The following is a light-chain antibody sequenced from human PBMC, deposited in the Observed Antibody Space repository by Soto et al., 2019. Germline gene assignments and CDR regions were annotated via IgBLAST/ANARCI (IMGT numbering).Light chain of an antibody. J-gene: IGLJ2*01. V-gene: IGLV1-51*01. CDR2: DNN. Sequence: QSVLTQPPSVSVAPGQKVTISCSGSSSNIGNNYVSWYQQLPGTAPKLLIYDNNKRPSGIPDRFSGSKSGTSATLGITGLQTGDEADYYCGTWDSGLSAVVFGGGTKVTVL. CDR1: SSNIGNNY. CDR3: GTWDSGLSAVV.